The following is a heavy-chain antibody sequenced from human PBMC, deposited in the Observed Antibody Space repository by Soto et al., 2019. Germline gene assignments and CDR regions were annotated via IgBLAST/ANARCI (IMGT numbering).Heavy chain of an antibody. J-gene: IGHJ4*02. CDR3: ATSSWTQLWADY. V-gene: IGHV4-31*03. D-gene: IGHD5-18*01. CDR2: IYYSGST. Sequence: QVQLQESGPGLVKPSQTLSLTCSVSGGSISSGGHYWSWIRQHPGKGLEWIGYIYYSGSTYYNPSLKSRVSISVDTSKNQFSLKLSSVTAADTAVYYCATSSWTQLWADYRGQGTLVIVSS. CDR1: GGSISSGGHY.